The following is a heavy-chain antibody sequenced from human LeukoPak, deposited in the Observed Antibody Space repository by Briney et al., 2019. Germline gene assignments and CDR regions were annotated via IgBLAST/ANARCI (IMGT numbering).Heavy chain of an antibody. CDR1: GGSISSSSYY. V-gene: IGHV4-39*01. Sequence: SETLSLTCTVSGGSISSSSYYWGWIRQPPGKGLEWIGSIYYSGSTYYNASLKSRVTISVDTSKNQFSLQLSSVTAADTAVYYCARSDYHNSGSHTVFDAFDIWGQGTRVTVSS. D-gene: IGHD3-10*01. CDR2: IYYSGST. J-gene: IGHJ3*02. CDR3: ARSDYHNSGSHTVFDAFDI.